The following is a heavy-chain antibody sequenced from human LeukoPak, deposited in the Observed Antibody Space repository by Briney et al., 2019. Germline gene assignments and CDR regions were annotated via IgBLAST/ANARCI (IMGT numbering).Heavy chain of an antibody. Sequence: SETLSLTCTVSGGSISSSSYYWGWIRQPPGKGLEWIGEIYHSGSTNYNPSLKSRVTISVDKSKNQFSLKLSSVTAADTAVYYCARLEGPHFDLWGRGTLVTVSS. CDR2: IYHSGST. CDR1: GGSISSSSYY. J-gene: IGHJ2*01. V-gene: IGHV4-39*07. CDR3: ARLEGPHFDL.